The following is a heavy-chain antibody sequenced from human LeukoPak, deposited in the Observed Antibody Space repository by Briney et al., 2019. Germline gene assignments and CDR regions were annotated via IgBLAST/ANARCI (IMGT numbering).Heavy chain of an antibody. Sequence: SETLSLTCTVSGGSISSYYWSWIRQPPGKGLEWIGSIYYSGNTYTYYNPSLKSRVTISVDTSKNQFSLKLSSVTAADTAVYYCARRYVEFPVGVSYYYYYMDVWGKGTTVTVSS. CDR1: GGSISSYY. D-gene: IGHD5/OR15-5a*01. V-gene: IGHV4-59*05. CDR3: ARRYVEFPVGVSYYYYYMDV. CDR2: IYYSG. J-gene: IGHJ6*03.